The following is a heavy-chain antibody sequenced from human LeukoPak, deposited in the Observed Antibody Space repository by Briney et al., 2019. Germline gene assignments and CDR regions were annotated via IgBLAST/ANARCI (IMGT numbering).Heavy chain of an antibody. J-gene: IGHJ4*02. CDR2: ISGSGGRT. Sequence: GGSLRLSCGASGFTFSSYAMSWVRQAPGKGLEWVSVISGSGGRTYYADSVKGRFTISRDNSKNTLYLQMNSLRAEDTAVYYCAKDRDYYDSALGYWGQGTLVTVSS. V-gene: IGHV3-23*01. CDR1: GFTFSSYA. D-gene: IGHD3-22*01. CDR3: AKDRDYYDSALGY.